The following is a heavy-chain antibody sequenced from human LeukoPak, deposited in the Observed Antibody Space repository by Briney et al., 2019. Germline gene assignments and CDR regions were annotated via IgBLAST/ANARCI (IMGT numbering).Heavy chain of an antibody. CDR2: ISGSGGST. J-gene: IGHJ4*02. Sequence: PGGSLRLSCAASGFTFSSYAMSWVRQAPGKGLEWVSAISGSGGSTYYADSVKGRFTIFRDNSKNTLYLQMNSLRAEDTAVYYCAKEGYYDTSGYYSQYFDFWGQGTLVTVSS. V-gene: IGHV3-23*01. CDR3: AKEGYYDTSGYYSQYFDF. D-gene: IGHD3-22*01. CDR1: GFTFSSYA.